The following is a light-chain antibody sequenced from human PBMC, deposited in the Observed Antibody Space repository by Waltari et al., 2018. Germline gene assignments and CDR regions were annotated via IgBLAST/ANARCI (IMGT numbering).Light chain of an antibody. J-gene: IGKJ2*01. CDR1: QSILYSSNNKKY. Sequence: DIVMTQSPDSLAVSLGERATINGKSSQSILYSSNNKKYLAWYQQKPGQPPKLLIYWASTRESGVPDRFSGSGSGTDFTLTISSLQAEDVAVYYCQQYYSPPYTFGQGTKLEIK. CDR3: QQYYSPPYT. CDR2: WAS. V-gene: IGKV4-1*01.